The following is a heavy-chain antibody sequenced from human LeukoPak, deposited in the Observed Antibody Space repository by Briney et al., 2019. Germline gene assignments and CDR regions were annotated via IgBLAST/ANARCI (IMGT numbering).Heavy chain of an antibody. CDR2: IYYSGST. Sequence: SETLSLTCTVSGGSISSYYWSWIRQPPGKGLGWIGYIYYSGSTNYNPSLKSRVTISVDTSKNQFSLKLSSVTAADTAVYYCARRGYSGYDSILYYYYGMDVWGQGTTVTVSS. CDR1: GGSISSYY. D-gene: IGHD5-12*01. V-gene: IGHV4-59*08. CDR3: ARRGYSGYDSILYYYYGMDV. J-gene: IGHJ6*02.